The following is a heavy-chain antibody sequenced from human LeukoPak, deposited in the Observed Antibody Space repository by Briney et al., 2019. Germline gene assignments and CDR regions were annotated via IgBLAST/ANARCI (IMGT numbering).Heavy chain of an antibody. V-gene: IGHV3-33*03. Sequence: PGGSLRLSCAASGFTFSTSGMNWVRQAPGKGLEWVAVIWSDGSEKRYAESVKGRFTISRDNSESTLCLQMNSLRAEDTAVYYCVSGSDTSGYYFYWGQGTLVTVSS. CDR2: IWSDGSEK. J-gene: IGHJ4*02. CDR1: GFTFSTSG. CDR3: VSGSDTSGYYFY. D-gene: IGHD3-22*01.